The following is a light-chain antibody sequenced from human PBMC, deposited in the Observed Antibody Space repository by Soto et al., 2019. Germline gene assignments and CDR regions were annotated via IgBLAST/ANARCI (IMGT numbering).Light chain of an antibody. V-gene: IGKV3-20*01. J-gene: IGKJ2*01. Sequence: EIVLTQSAGTLSLSPGERATLSCRTSQSLTSGYLAWYQQKHGQALRLLIYGASNRATGIPDRFSGGGSGPDFTLTISRLEPEDFAVYYCQQYGTAPYTFGQGTKVEIK. CDR1: QSLTSGY. CDR2: GAS. CDR3: QQYGTAPYT.